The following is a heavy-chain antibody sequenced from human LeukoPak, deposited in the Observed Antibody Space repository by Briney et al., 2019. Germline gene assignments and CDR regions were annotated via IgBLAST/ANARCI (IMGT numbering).Heavy chain of an antibody. V-gene: IGHV1-2*02. D-gene: IGHD3-10*01. CDR2: INPNSGGT. J-gene: IGHJ5*02. Sequence: ASVKVSCKASGYTFTGYYTHWVRQAPGQGLEWMGWINPNSGGTNYAQKFQGRVTMTRDTSISTAYMELSRLRSDDTAVYYCARVARVTMVRGVWFDPWGQGTLVTVSS. CDR1: GYTFTGYY. CDR3: ARVARVTMVRGVWFDP.